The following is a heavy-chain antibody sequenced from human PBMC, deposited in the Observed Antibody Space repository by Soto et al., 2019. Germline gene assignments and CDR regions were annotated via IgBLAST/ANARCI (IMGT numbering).Heavy chain of an antibody. Sequence: ASVKVSCKASGYTFTSYGISWVRQAPGQGLEWMGWISGYNGNTNYAQKPQGRVTMTTDTSASTAYMELRSLKSDDTAVYYCARSGTTGTRQMIYWGQGTLVTVSS. CDR3: ARSGTTGTRQMIY. V-gene: IGHV1-18*01. D-gene: IGHD1-1*01. J-gene: IGHJ4*02. CDR2: ISGYNGNT. CDR1: GYTFTSYG.